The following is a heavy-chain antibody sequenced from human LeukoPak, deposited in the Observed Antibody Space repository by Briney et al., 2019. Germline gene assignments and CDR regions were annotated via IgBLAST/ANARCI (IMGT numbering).Heavy chain of an antibody. V-gene: IGHV1-2*02. CDR3: ARVVIAADFDS. J-gene: IGHJ4*02. Sequence: ASVKVSCKASGYTFSGYYIHWVRQAPGQGLERMGWIKPNSGGTAYAQKFQSRVTMTWDTSVSTAYMEVSRLRSDDTAVYYCARVVIAADFDSWGQGTLVTVSS. CDR1: GYTFSGYY. CDR2: IKPNSGGT. D-gene: IGHD6-13*01.